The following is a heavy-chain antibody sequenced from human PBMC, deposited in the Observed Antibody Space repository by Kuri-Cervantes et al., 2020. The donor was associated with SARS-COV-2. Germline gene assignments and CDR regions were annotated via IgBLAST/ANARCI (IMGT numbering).Heavy chain of an antibody. CDR1: GGSFSGFY. D-gene: IGHD6-19*01. CDR3: AREEYSGWYRAPLGFDY. J-gene: IGHJ4*02. V-gene: IGHV4-34*01. CDR2: INHSGST. Sequence: SETLSLTCAVFGGSFSGFYWSWIRQPPGKGLEWIGEINHSGSTNYNPSLKSRVTISVDTSKNQFSLKLSSVTAADTAVYYCAREEYSGWYRAPLGFDYWGQGTLVTVSS.